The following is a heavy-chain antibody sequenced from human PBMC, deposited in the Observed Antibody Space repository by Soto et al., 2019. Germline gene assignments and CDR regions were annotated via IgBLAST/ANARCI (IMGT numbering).Heavy chain of an antibody. CDR2: MNPNSGNP. J-gene: IGHJ6*02. CDR3: AREAVAGTVYYYGMDV. Sequence: QVQLVQSGAEVKKPGASVKVSCKASGYTFTSYDINWVRQATGQGLEWMGWMNPNSGNPGYAQKFQGRVTMTRNTSISTAYMELSSLRSEDTAVYYCAREAVAGTVYYYGMDVWGQGTTVTVSS. V-gene: IGHV1-8*01. D-gene: IGHD6-19*01. CDR1: GYTFTSYD.